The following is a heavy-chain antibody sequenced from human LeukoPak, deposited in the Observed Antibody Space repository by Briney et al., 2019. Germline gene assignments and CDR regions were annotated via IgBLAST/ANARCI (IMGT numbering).Heavy chain of an antibody. CDR1: GGSISSGSYY. CDR3: ARHRPDYYGSGSYYNGVDY. Sequence: SETLSLTCTVSGGSISSGSYYWSWIRQPPGKGLEWIGEINHSGSTNYNPSLKSRVTISVDTSKNQFSLKLSSVTAADTAVYYCARHRPDYYGSGSYYNGVDYWGQGTLVTVSS. J-gene: IGHJ4*02. CDR2: INHSGST. D-gene: IGHD3-10*01. V-gene: IGHV4-39*01.